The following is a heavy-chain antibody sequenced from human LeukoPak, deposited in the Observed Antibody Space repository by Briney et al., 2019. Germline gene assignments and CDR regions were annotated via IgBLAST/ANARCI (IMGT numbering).Heavy chain of an antibody. Sequence: PGGSLRLSCAASGFTFSSYVMSWVRQAPGKGLEWVSAISGSGGSTYYADSVKGRFTISRDNSKNTLYLQMNSLRAEDTAVYYCAMLWFGEFDVDYWGQGTLVTVSS. D-gene: IGHD3-10*01. CDR2: ISGSGGST. J-gene: IGHJ4*02. V-gene: IGHV3-23*01. CDR3: AMLWFGEFDVDY. CDR1: GFTFSSYV.